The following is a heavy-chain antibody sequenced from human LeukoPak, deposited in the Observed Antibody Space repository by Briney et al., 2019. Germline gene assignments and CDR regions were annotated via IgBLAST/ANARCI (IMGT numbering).Heavy chain of an antibody. V-gene: IGHV4-31*03. D-gene: IGHD4-17*01. J-gene: IGHJ5*02. CDR3: ARDAYGDPSRFDP. CDR1: GVSISSGGYY. Sequence: SQTLSLTCTVSGVSISSGGYYWSWIRQHPGKGLEWIGYIYYSGSTYYNPSLKSRVTISVDTSKNQFSLKLSSVTAADTAVYYCARDAYGDPSRFDPWGQGTLVTVSS. CDR2: IYYSGST.